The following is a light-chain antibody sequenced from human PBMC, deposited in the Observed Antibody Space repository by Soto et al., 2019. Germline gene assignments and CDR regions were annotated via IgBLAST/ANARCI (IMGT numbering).Light chain of an antibody. V-gene: IGKV3-15*01. CDR2: GAS. Sequence: EIVMTQSPSPLSVSPGERATLSCRASQSISRNLAWYQQKPGQSPRLLIYGASARATGIPARFSGSGSGTEFTLTISSLQSEDFALYSCQQYDNWPFTFGPGTRVDIK. CDR3: QQYDNWPFT. J-gene: IGKJ3*01. CDR1: QSISRN.